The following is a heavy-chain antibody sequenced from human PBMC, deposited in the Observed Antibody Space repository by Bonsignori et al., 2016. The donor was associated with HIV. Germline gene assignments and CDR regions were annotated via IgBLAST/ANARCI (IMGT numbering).Heavy chain of an antibody. V-gene: IGHV3-48*02. D-gene: IGHD6-19*01. J-gene: IGHJ3*02. Sequence: WIRQPPGKGLEWVSYISSSSSTIYYADSVKGRFTISRDNAKNSLYLQMNSLRDEDTAVYYCARDPLGAVAGTGDAFDIWGQGTMVTVSS. CDR3: ARDPLGAVAGTGDAFDI. CDR2: ISSSSSTI.